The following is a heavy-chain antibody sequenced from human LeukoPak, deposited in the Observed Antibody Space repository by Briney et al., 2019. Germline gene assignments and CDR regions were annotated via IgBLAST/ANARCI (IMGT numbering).Heavy chain of an antibody. CDR3: ARLGIPGTHFDY. D-gene: IGHD7-27*01. Sequence: GAPLKISAKGSGYSSTSYWIGWVRQLPGKGLEWRGIIYPGDSDSRYSPSFQGQVTISADKSISTAYLQWSRLKASDTAMYYCARLGIPGTHFDYWGQGTLVTVSS. CDR1: GYSSTSYW. V-gene: IGHV5-51*01. J-gene: IGHJ4*02. CDR2: IYPGDSDS.